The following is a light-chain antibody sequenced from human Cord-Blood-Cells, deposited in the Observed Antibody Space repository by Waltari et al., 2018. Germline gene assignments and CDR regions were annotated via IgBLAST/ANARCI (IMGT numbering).Light chain of an antibody. V-gene: IGLV2-14*01. CDR3: SSYTSSSTLDVV. Sequence: QSALTQPASVSGSPGQSITISCTGTSSDVGGYNYVSWYQQHPGKPPQLMLYEVSNRPSGVSNRFSGSKSGNTASLTISGLQAEDEADYYCSSYTSSSTLDVVFGGGTKLTVL. J-gene: IGLJ2*01. CDR2: EVS. CDR1: SSDVGGYNY.